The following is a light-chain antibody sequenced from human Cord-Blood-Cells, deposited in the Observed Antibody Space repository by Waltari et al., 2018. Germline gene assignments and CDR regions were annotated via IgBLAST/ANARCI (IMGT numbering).Light chain of an antibody. CDR1: QSVTSN. CDR3: QQYNNWPRT. J-gene: IGKJ1*01. V-gene: IGKV3-15*01. CDR2: GAS. Sequence: EIVMPQSPATLSVSPGQRATISCRASQSVTSNLSWYHQKPGQAPRLLIYGASTKATGIPARFSGSGSGTEFTLTISSLQSEDFAVYYCQQYNNWPRTFGQGTKVEIK.